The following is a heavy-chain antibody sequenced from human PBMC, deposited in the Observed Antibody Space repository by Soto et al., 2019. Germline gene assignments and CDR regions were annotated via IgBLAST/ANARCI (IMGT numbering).Heavy chain of an antibody. V-gene: IGHV4-39*01. D-gene: IGHD6-13*01. J-gene: IGHJ4*02. CDR1: GGSISSSSYY. Sequence: SETLSLTCTVSGGSISSSSYYWGWIRQPPGKGLEWIGSIYYSGSTYYNPSLKSRVTISVDTSKSQFSLKLSSVTAADTAVYYCARLAAAGRKTLDYWGQGTLVTVSS. CDR3: ARLAAAGRKTLDY. CDR2: IYYSGST.